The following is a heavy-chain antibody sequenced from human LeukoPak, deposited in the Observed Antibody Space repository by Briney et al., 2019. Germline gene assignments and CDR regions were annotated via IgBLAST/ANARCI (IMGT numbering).Heavy chain of an antibody. V-gene: IGHV1-69*13. J-gene: IGHJ6*02. CDR3: AREIVVVPAARDYYYYYGMDV. CDR1: GGTFISYA. Sequence: SVKVSCKASGGTFISYAISWVRQAPGQGLEWMGGIIPIFGTANYAQKFQGRVTITADESTSTAYMELSSLRSEDTAVYYCAREIVVVPAARDYYYYYGMDVWGQGTTVTVSS. D-gene: IGHD2-2*01. CDR2: IIPIFGTA.